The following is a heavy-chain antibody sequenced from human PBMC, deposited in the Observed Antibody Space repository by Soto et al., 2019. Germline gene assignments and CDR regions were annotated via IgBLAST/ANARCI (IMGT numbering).Heavy chain of an antibody. CDR2: IYYSGST. Sequence: SETLSLTCTVSGGSVSSGSYYWSWIRQPPGKGLEWIGYIYYSGSTNYNPSLKSRVTISVDTSKNQFSLKLSSVTAADTAVYYCARVVTILGVVPGGFDPWKQGPLVIVSS. CDR3: ARVVTILGVVPGGFDP. D-gene: IGHD3-3*01. V-gene: IGHV4-61*01. J-gene: IGHJ5*02. CDR1: GGSVSSGSYY.